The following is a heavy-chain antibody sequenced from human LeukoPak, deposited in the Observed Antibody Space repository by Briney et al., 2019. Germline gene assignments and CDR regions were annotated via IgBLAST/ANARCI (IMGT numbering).Heavy chain of an antibody. CDR1: GYTFTSYY. V-gene: IGHV1-46*01. Sequence: ASVKVSCKASGYTFTSYYMHWVRQAPGQGLEWMGIINPSGGSTSYAQKFQGRVTMTRDTSTSTVYMELSSLRSEDTAVYYCARDVTIAAAGTAFDYWGQGTLVTVSS. CDR3: ARDVTIAAAGTAFDY. CDR2: INPSGGST. J-gene: IGHJ4*02. D-gene: IGHD6-13*01.